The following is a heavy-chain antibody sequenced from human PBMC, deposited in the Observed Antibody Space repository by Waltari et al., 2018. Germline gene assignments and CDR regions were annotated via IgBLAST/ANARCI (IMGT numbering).Heavy chain of an antibody. Sequence: EGQLVESGGGIVQPGGSLRLSCAASGFTFSDFYMHWVRQAPGKGLVWVSRIKADGSGATYADSVRGRFTISRDNTKSTLYLQMNSLRVDDTAVYYCANHRPGGYGMAVWGQGTTVTVSS. CDR3: ANHRPGGYGMAV. V-gene: IGHV3-74*01. CDR1: GFTFSDFY. J-gene: IGHJ6*02. D-gene: IGHD2-15*01. CDR2: IKADGSGA.